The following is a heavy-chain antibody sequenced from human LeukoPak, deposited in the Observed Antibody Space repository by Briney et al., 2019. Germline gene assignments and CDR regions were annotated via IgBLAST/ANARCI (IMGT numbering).Heavy chain of an antibody. CDR3: AGGIADSSGYYLAY. J-gene: IGHJ4*02. V-gene: IGHV3-11*06. Sequence: AGSLTLSCAASGFTFSDYYMSWIRQAPGKGLEWVSYISSSSSYTNYADSVKGRLTISRDNAKNSLYLQMNSLRAEDTAAYYCAGGIADSSGYYLAYWGQGTLDTVSS. CDR1: GFTFSDYY. D-gene: IGHD3-22*01. CDR2: ISSSSSYT.